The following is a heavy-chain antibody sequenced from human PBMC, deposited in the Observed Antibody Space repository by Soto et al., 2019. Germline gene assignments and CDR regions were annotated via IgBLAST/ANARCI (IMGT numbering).Heavy chain of an antibody. V-gene: IGHV1-69*13. D-gene: IGHD6-6*01. Sequence: WASVKVSCKASGDTFSSYSISWVRQAPGQGLEWMGGIIPIFGTANYAQKIQGRVTITADESTSTAYMELSSLKSEDTAVYYCAIEYSSSPPYYPIGYWGQGTQVTVSS. CDR3: AIEYSSSPPYYPIGY. CDR2: IIPIFGTA. J-gene: IGHJ4*02. CDR1: GDTFSSYS.